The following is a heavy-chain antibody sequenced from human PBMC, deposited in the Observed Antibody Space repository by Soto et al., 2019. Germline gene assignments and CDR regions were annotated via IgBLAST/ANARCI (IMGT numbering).Heavy chain of an antibody. D-gene: IGHD6-13*01. J-gene: IGHJ4*02. CDR3: AKGWEAAGFDY. CDR1: GFTFSSYG. CDR2: ISYDGSNK. V-gene: IGHV3-30*18. Sequence: QVQLVESGGGVVQPGRSLRLSCAASGFTFSSYGMHWVRQAPGKGLEWVAVISYDGSNKYYADSVKGRFTISRDNSKNTLYLQMNSLRAEDTAVYYCAKGWEAAGFDYWGQGTLVTVSS.